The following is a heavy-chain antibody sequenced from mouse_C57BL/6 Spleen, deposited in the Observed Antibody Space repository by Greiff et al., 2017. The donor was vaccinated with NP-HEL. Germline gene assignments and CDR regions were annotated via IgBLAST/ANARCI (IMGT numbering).Heavy chain of an antibody. CDR3: ARDGANWEEAMDY. D-gene: IGHD4-1*01. CDR1: GFTFSDFY. Sequence: EVKLVESGGGLVQSGRSLRLSCATSGFTFSDFYMEWVRQAPGKGLEWIAASRNKANDYTTEYSASVKGRFIVSRDTSQSILYLQMNALRAEDTAIYYCARDGANWEEAMDYWGQGTSVTVSS. V-gene: IGHV7-1*01. CDR2: SRNKANDYTT. J-gene: IGHJ4*01.